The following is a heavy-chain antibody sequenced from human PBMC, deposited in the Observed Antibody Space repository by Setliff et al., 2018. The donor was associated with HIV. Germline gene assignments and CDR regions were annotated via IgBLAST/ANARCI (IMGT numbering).Heavy chain of an antibody. V-gene: IGHV4-61*09. CDR1: GDSISSGSYY. Sequence: PSETLSLTCTVSGDSISSGSYYWSWIRQPAGKGLEWIGHIYTSGSTNYNPSLKSRVTISVDTSKNQFSLKLSSVTAADTAVYYCARQVGNKVLFDSWGQGTLVTVSS. CDR3: ARQVGNKVLFDS. J-gene: IGHJ4*02. D-gene: IGHD7-27*01. CDR2: IYTSGST.